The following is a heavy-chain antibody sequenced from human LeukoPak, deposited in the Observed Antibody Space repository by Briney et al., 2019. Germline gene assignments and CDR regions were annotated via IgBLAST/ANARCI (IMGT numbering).Heavy chain of an antibody. V-gene: IGHV3-53*01. J-gene: IGHJ3*02. CDR3: ATLWGGLGDI. Sequence: PGGSLRLSCAASGFTVSRHYMSWVRQAPGKGLEWVSAIYTDGRTFYADAAKGRFTISRDNPKNTLYLQMNSLRAEDTAMYYCATLWGGLGDIWGQGTVVTVSS. D-gene: IGHD7-27*01. CDR1: GFTVSRHY. CDR2: IYTDGRT.